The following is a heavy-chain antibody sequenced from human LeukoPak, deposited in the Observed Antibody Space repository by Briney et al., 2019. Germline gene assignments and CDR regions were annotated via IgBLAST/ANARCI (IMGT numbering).Heavy chain of an antibody. J-gene: IGHJ4*02. V-gene: IGHV3-7*03. CDR1: GFTFSNYW. D-gene: IGHD5-18*01. Sequence: QTGGSLRLSCAASGFTFSNYWMSWVRQAPGKGLEWVANIKQDRSEKYYVDSVKGRFTISRDNAKNTLYLQMNSLRAEDTAVYYCARTQTEYSYGHPYCFDYWGQGTLVTVSS. CDR2: IKQDRSEK. CDR3: ARTQTEYSYGHPYCFDY.